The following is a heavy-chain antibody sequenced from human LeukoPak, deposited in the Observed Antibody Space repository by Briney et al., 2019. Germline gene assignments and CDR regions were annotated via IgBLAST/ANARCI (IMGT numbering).Heavy chain of an antibody. CDR1: GFTFSSYS. J-gene: IGHJ4*02. V-gene: IGHV3-21*04. Sequence: GGSLRLSCAASGFTFSSYSMNWVRQAPGKGLEWVSSISSSSSYIYYADSVKGRFTISRDNAKNSLYLQMNSLRAEDTAVYYCAKSGSSSWFLDYWGQGALVTVSS. D-gene: IGHD6-13*01. CDR3: AKSGSSSWFLDY. CDR2: ISSSSSYI.